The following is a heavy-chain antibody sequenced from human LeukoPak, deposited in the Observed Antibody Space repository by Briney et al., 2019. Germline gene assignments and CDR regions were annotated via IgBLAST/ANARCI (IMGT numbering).Heavy chain of an antibody. V-gene: IGHV4-4*09. J-gene: IGHJ5*02. Sequence: PSETLSLTCTVSGGSISTFYWSWVRQVPGKGLEWIGYIYTGASGTTDYNSSLKSRVTISVDKSKNHFSLRLSSVTAADAAVYHCARHSRGAFDPWGQGTLVTVSS. CDR1: GGSISTFY. CDR2: IYTGASGTT. CDR3: ARHSRGAFDP. D-gene: IGHD2-15*01.